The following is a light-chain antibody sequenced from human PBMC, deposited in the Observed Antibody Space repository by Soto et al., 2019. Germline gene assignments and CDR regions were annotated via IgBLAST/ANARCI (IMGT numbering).Light chain of an antibody. CDR1: QSVLYSSNNKNY. Sequence: DIVMTQSPDSLAVSLGERATINCKSNQSVLYSSNNKNYLAWYQQKPGQPPKLLIYWASTRESGVPDRFSGSGSGKDFTLTISSLQAEDVAVYYCQQYYSRYTFGQGTKLEIK. V-gene: IGKV4-1*01. CDR2: WAS. J-gene: IGKJ2*01. CDR3: QQYYSRYT.